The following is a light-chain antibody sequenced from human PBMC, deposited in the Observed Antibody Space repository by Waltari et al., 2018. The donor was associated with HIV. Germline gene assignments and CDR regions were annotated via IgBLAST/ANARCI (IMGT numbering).Light chain of an antibody. Sequence: EVVMTQSPATLSVSPGERAALACRASQSVSSNLAWYQQKPGQAPTLLIYAASTRATGVPVRISGSGSGTEFTLTISSLQSEDFAVYYCQQYNDWPRTFGQGTKVEIK. J-gene: IGKJ1*01. V-gene: IGKV3-15*01. CDR1: QSVSSN. CDR3: QQYNDWPRT. CDR2: AAS.